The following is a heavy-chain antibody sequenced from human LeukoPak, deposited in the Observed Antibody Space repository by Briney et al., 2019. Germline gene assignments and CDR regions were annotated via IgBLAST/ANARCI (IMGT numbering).Heavy chain of an antibody. CDR3: ARKMYYYESSCYYMGSLSDAFVM. D-gene: IGHD3-22*01. CDR1: GVTVSSNY. Sequence: PGGSLRLSCAASGVTVSSNYMSWVRQAPGQGLEWVSVIYTVGSTSYAYSVKGRFIISRDNSKNTLYLQMYSLRAVDTAVYYCARKMYYYESSCYYMGSLSDAFVMWGQGTMVTVSS. CDR2: IYTVGST. V-gene: IGHV3-53*01. J-gene: IGHJ3*02.